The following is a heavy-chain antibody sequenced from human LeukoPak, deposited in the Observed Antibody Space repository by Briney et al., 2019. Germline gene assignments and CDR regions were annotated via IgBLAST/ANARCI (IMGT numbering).Heavy chain of an antibody. CDR3: ARATRDGYNFYFDY. J-gene: IGHJ4*02. CDR2: IYTSGST. V-gene: IGHV4-61*02. D-gene: IGHD5-24*01. Sequence: SETLSLTCTVSGGSISSGSYYWSWIRQPAGKGLEWIGRIYTSGSTNYNPSLKSRVTISVDTSKNQFSLKLSSVTAADTAVYYCARATRDGYNFYFDYWAREPWSPSPQ. CDR1: GGSISSGSYY.